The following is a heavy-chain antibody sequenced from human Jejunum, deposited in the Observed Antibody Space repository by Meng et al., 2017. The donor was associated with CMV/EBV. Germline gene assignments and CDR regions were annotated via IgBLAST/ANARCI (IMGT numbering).Heavy chain of an antibody. CDR2: IYPGDSDT. J-gene: IGHJ4*02. CDR3: ARQYYDFWSGSYTGELYFDY. V-gene: IGHV5-51*01. D-gene: IGHD3-3*01. CDR1: W. Sequence: WTGWVRQMPGKGLEWMGIIYPGDSDTKYSPSFEGQVAISVDTSVSTAYLHLSTLKASDTAMYYCARQYYDFWSGSYTGELYFDYWGQGTRVTVSS.